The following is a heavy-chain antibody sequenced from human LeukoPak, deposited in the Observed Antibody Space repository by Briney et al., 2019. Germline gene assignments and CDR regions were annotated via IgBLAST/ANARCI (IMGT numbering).Heavy chain of an antibody. CDR2: IYTSGST. D-gene: IGHD3-3*01. CDR3: ARDDPITIFGVVPYYFDY. J-gene: IGHJ4*02. CDR1: GGSISSYY. V-gene: IGHV4-4*07. Sequence: PSETLSLTCTVSGGSISSYYWSWIRQPAGKGLEWIGRIYTSGSTSYNPSLKSRVTMSVDTSKNQFSLKLSPVTAADTAVYYCARDDPITIFGVVPYYFDYWGQGTLVTVSS.